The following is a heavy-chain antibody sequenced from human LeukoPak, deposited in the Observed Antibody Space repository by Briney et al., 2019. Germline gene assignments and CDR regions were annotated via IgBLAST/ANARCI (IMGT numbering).Heavy chain of an antibody. Sequence: PGGSLRLSCAASGFTLSDYSMNWVRQAPGKGLEWVSSISGTSTYIYYAGSVKGRFTISRDNAKNSLYLQMDSLRDEDTAVYYCARTGIDTLGWFDPWAREPWSPSPQ. V-gene: IGHV3-21*01. CDR2: ISGTSTYI. J-gene: IGHJ5*02. CDR3: ARTGIDTLGWFDP. D-gene: IGHD1-1*01. CDR1: GFTLSDYS.